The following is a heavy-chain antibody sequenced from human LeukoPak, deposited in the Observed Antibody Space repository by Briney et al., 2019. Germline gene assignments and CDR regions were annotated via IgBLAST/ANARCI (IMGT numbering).Heavy chain of an antibody. D-gene: IGHD2-15*01. CDR3: ARAREARWYCSGGSCSPSHFDY. Sequence: ASVKVSCKASGYTFTSYGISWVRQAPGQGLEWMGWISAYNGNTNYAQKLQGRVTMTTDTSTSTAYMELRSLRSDDTAVYYCARAREARWYCSGGSCSPSHFDYWGQGTLVTVSS. V-gene: IGHV1-18*01. CDR1: GYTFTSYG. CDR2: ISAYNGNT. J-gene: IGHJ4*02.